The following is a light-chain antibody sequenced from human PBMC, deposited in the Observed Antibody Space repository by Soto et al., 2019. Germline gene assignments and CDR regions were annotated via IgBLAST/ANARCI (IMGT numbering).Light chain of an antibody. CDR1: QAVSSSF. J-gene: IGKJ5*01. CDR3: QQYGTSEII. CDR2: DTS. Sequence: EIVLTQSPGTLSLSPGERATLSCRASQAVSSSFLAWYQQKRGQAPRLLIYDTSSRATGIPDRFSGSGSGTDFTLTITRLEPEDFAVFYCQQYGTSEIIFGQGTLLE. V-gene: IGKV3-20*01.